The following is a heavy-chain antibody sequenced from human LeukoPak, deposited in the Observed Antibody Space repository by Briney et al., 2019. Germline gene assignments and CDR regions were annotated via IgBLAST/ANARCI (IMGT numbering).Heavy chain of an antibody. Sequence: SETLSLTCAVYGGSFSGYYWSWIRQPPGKGLEWIGEINHSGSTNYNPSLKSRVTISVDTSKNQFSLKLSSVTAADTAVYYCARAGEGYGYNWFDPWGQGALVTVSS. J-gene: IGHJ5*02. CDR1: GGSFSGYY. V-gene: IGHV4-34*01. D-gene: IGHD2-15*01. CDR3: ARAGEGYGYNWFDP. CDR2: INHSGST.